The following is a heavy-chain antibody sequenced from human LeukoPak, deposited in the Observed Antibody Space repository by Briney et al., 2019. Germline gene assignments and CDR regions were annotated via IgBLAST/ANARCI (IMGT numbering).Heavy chain of an antibody. CDR3: ATDLLFQSSGYRQFDT. CDR2: IKEDGREE. J-gene: IGHJ5*02. CDR1: GFAFRNHG. Sequence: GRSLRLSGGVSGFAFRNHGMTGGGQAPGKGLDGVAKIKEDGREEWFAGSLRGRFTIYRDNARNSVFLQMNRLRSEDTAAYYCATDLLFQSSGYRQFDTWGRGTLVSVSS. D-gene: IGHD3-22*01. V-gene: IGHV3-7*03.